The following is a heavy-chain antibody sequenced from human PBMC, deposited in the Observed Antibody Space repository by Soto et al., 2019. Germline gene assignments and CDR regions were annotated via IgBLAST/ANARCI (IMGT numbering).Heavy chain of an antibody. J-gene: IGHJ4*02. D-gene: IGHD2-8*01. CDR1: GFTFSSYA. CDR3: AKAGYCTNGVCYLYYFDY. V-gene: IGHV3-23*01. Sequence: GGSLRLSCAASGFTFSSYAMSWVRQAPGKGLEWVSVISGSGGSRYYADSVKGRFTISRDNSKNTLYLQMNSLRAEDTAVYYCAKAGYCTNGVCYLYYFDYWGQGTLVTVSS. CDR2: ISGSGGSR.